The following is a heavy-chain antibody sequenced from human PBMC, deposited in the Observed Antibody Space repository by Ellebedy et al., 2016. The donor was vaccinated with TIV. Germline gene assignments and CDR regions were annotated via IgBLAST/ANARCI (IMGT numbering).Heavy chain of an antibody. J-gene: IGHJ4*02. V-gene: IGHV3-30-3*01. CDR3: AKRYLVQLWPSPDY. CDR2: ISYDGSNK. CDR1: GFTFSSYA. Sequence: GESLKISXAASGFTFSSYAMHWVRQAPGKGLEWVAVISYDGSNKYYADSVKGRFTISRDNSKNTLYLQMNSLRAEDTAVYYCAKRYLVQLWPSPDYWGQGTLVTVSS. D-gene: IGHD5-18*01.